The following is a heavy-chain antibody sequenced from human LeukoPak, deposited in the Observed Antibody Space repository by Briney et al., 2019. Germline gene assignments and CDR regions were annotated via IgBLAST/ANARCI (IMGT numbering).Heavy chain of an antibody. Sequence: SETLSLTCTVSGDSISSHYCSWIRQPAATGLYLIGRIYTTGSTNYNPSLKSRVTMSVDTSKTQFSLKLSSVTAADTAVYYCARESLGYCSGGSCPYYFDYWGQGTLVTVSS. CDR1: GDSISSHY. CDR3: ARESLGYCSGGSCPYYFDY. D-gene: IGHD2-15*01. J-gene: IGHJ4*02. V-gene: IGHV4-4*07. CDR2: IYTTGST.